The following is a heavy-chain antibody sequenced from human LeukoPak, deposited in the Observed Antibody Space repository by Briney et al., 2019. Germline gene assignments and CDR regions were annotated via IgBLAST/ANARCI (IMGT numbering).Heavy chain of an antibody. Sequence: GGSLRLSCAASGFTFSSYDMHWVRQPTGKGLEWVSAIGTAGDTHYPGSVKGRFTISRENAKNSLYLQMNSLRAEDTAVYYCARVSSKPGGDYGMDVWGQGTTVTVSS. CDR1: GFTFSSYD. CDR2: IGTAGDT. V-gene: IGHV3-13*01. D-gene: IGHD3-16*01. J-gene: IGHJ6*02. CDR3: ARVSSKPGGDYGMDV.